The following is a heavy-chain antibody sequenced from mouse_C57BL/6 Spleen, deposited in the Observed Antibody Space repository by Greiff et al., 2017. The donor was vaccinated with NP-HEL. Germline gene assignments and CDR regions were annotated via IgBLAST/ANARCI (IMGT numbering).Heavy chain of an antibody. V-gene: IGHV1-19*01. J-gene: IGHJ1*03. D-gene: IGHD1-1*01. CDR2: IYPYYGGT. CDR3: ARVTTVVAKYFDV. Sequence: VQLQQSGPVLVKPGASVKMSCKASGYTFTDYYMNWVKQSPGKSLEWIGVIYPYYGGTSFNQKFKGKATLTVDKSSSTAYMELNSLTSEDSADYYCARVTTVVAKYFDVWGTGTTVTVSS. CDR1: GYTFTDYY.